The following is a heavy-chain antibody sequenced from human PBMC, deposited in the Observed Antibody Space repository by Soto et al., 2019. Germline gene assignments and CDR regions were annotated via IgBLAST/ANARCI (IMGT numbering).Heavy chain of an antibody. CDR2: IYSGGST. CDR3: ARVTYYYDSSGSWAYDAFDI. J-gene: IGHJ3*02. V-gene: IGHV3-66*01. D-gene: IGHD3-22*01. Sequence: SLRLSCAASGFTVSSTYMSWVRQAPGKGLEWVSLIYSGGSTYYADSAKGRFTISRDNSKNTLYLQMNSLRAEDTAVYYCARVTYYYDSSGSWAYDAFDIWGQGTMVT. CDR1: GFTVSSTY.